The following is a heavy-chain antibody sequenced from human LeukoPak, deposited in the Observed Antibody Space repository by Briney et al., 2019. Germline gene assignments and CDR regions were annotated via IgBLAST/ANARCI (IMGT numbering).Heavy chain of an antibody. V-gene: IGHV3-23*01. CDR1: GFTFSSYA. D-gene: IGHD3-22*01. CDR2: ISGSGGST. Sequence: GESLRLSCAASGFTFSSYAMSWVRQAPGKGLEWVSAISGSGGSTYYADSVKGRFTISRDNSKNTLYLQMNSLRAEDTAVYYCAAHYYDSSGYYLVVDAFDIWGQGTMVTVSS. J-gene: IGHJ3*02. CDR3: AAHYYDSSGYYLVVDAFDI.